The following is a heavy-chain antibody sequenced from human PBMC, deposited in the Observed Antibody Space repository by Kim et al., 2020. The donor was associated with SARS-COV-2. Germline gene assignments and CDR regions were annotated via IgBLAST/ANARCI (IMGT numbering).Heavy chain of an antibody. V-gene: IGHV4-30-2*01. CDR2: IYHSGST. D-gene: IGHD5-12*01. Sequence: SETLSLTCAVSGGSISSGGYSWSWIRQPPGKGLEWIGYIYHSGSTYYNPSLKSRVTISVDRSKNQFSLKLSSVTAADTAVYYCARSGGYSGPNWFDPWGQGTLVTVSS. CDR3: ARSGGYSGPNWFDP. J-gene: IGHJ5*02. CDR1: GGSISSGGYS.